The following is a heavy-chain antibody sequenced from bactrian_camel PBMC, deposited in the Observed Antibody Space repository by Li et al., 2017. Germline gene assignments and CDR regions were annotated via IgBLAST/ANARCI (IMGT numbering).Heavy chain of an antibody. V-gene: IGHV3S53*01. J-gene: IGHJ6*01. CDR1: GINVRSQNC. CDR2: LSSTGRI. D-gene: IGHD6*01. Sequence: HVQLVESGGGSAQAGGSLTLSCEASGINVRSQNCMAWFRQVPGKLIDGAARPEGVAGLSSTGRIYYGDAVKGRFTISEDNGKNMVFLQMNDLKPEDTAMYYCAASENKFCSFYGGTWYAWGQGTQVTVS. CDR3: AASENKFCSFYGGTWYA.